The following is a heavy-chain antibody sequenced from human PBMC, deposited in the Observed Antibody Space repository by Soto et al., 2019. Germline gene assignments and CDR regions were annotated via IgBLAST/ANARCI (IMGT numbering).Heavy chain of an antibody. J-gene: IGHJ4*02. V-gene: IGHV3-23*01. Sequence: EVQLLESGGGLVQPGGSLRLSCAASGFTFSSYAMSWVRQAPGKGLEWVSAISGSGGSTYYADSVKGRFTISRDNSKNTLDLQMNSLRAEDTAVYYCAKDSYYYDSSGYYPDYWGQGTLVTVSS. D-gene: IGHD3-22*01. CDR2: ISGSGGST. CDR3: AKDSYYYDSSGYYPDY. CDR1: GFTFSSYA.